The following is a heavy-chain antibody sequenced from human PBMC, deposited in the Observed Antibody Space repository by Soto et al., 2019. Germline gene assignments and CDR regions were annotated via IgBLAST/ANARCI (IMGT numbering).Heavy chain of an antibody. D-gene: IGHD3-10*01. V-gene: IGHV4-39*01. CDR2: IYYSGST. J-gene: IGHJ3*02. CDR1: GGSISSSSYY. CDR3: ARLRIPRVRGFPAVAFDI. Sequence: LQLQESGPGLVKPSETLSLTCTVSGGSISSSSYYWGWIRQPPGKGLEWVGSIYYSGSTYYNPSRKSQVTISRDTSKNPVSLKLSSVTAADTAVYYCARLRIPRVRGFPAVAFDIWGQGTMVTVSS.